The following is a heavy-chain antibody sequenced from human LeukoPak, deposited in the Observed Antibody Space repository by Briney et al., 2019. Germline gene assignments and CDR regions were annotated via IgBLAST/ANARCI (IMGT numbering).Heavy chain of an antibody. J-gene: IGHJ4*02. CDR3: AREVPTYYYDSTTPRYFDY. CDR1: GYTFTSYG. CDR2: IGAYNGNT. V-gene: IGHV1-18*01. D-gene: IGHD3-22*01. Sequence: GAAVKVSRKASGYTFTSYGISWVRQAPGQGLELMGWIGAYNGNTNYAQKLQGRVTMTTDTSRSTAYMALRSLRSDDTAVYYCAREVPTYYYDSTTPRYFDYWGQGTLVTVSS.